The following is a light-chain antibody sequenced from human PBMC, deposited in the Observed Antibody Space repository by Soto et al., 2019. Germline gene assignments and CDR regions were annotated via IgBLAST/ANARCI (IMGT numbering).Light chain of an antibody. CDR1: SSDVGGYNY. J-gene: IGLJ1*01. Sequence: SALTQPASVSGSPGQSITISCTGTSSDVGGYNYVSWYQQHPGKAPKLMIYEVSNRPSGVSNRFSGSKSGNTASLTISGLQAEEEADYYCSSYTSSSTLVFGTGTKLTVL. CDR3: SSYTSSSTLV. V-gene: IGLV2-14*01. CDR2: EVS.